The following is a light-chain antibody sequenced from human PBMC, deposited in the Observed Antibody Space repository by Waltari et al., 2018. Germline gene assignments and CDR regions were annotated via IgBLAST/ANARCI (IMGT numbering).Light chain of an antibody. CDR2: GAS. Sequence: EIVMTQSLAALSVSPGERATLSCRASQSISNNLAWYQHKPGQPPRLLISGASTRATGVPARFSGSGSGTEFTLTISSLQSEDSAIYFCQQYNTWPPSTFGQGTKLEIK. CDR3: QQYNTWPPST. J-gene: IGKJ2*02. CDR1: QSISNN. V-gene: IGKV3-15*01.